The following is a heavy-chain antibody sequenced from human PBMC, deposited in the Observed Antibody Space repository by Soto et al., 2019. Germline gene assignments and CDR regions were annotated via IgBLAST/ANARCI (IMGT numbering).Heavy chain of an antibody. D-gene: IGHD2-15*01. CDR3: AKGYCSSTSCFDSVVVVAATLGAFDI. CDR1: GFTFSSYA. J-gene: IGHJ3*02. V-gene: IGHV3-23*01. CDR2: ISGSGGST. Sequence: GGSLRLSCAASGFTFSSYAMSWVRQAPGKGLEWVSAISGSGGSTYYADSVKGRFTISRDNSKNTLYLQMNSLRAEDTALYYCAKGYCSSTSCFDSVVVVAATLGAFDIWGQGTMVTVSS.